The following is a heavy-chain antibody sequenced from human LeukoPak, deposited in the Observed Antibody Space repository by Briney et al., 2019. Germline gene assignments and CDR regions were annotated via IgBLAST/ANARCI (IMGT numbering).Heavy chain of an antibody. CDR3: AKDDGPNSCYL. J-gene: IGHJ4*02. D-gene: IGHD2-2*01. CDR2: ISGSGGST. V-gene: IGHV3-23*01. CDR1: GFTFSSFA. Sequence: GGSLRLSCAPSGFTFSSFAMSWVRQAPGKGLGWVSAISGSGGSTYYADSVKGRFNISRDNSKHTLYLQMNSRRADDSPVYYCAKDDGPNSCYLWGQGTLGSVSS.